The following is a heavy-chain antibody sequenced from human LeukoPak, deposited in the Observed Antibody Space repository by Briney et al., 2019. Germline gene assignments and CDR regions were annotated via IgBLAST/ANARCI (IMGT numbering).Heavy chain of an antibody. D-gene: IGHD4-17*01. CDR1: GFTFDDCA. J-gene: IGHJ2*01. V-gene: IGHV3-9*01. Sequence: GGPLRLSCAASGFTFDDCAMHWVRQAPGKGLEWVSGISWNSGTIGYADSVKGRFTISRDNAKNSLYLEMNNLRAEDTALYYCTKVPAHGDYVGGPNWYFDLWGRGTLVTVSS. CDR3: TKVPAHGDYVGGPNWYFDL. CDR2: ISWNSGTI.